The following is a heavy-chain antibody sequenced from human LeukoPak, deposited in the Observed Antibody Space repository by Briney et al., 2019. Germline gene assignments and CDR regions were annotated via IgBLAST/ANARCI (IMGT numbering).Heavy chain of an antibody. CDR3: ARGGRAGALDF. CDR2: IKEDGSMK. D-gene: IGHD3-10*01. J-gene: IGHJ3*01. CDR1: GFMFSSNW. V-gene: IGHV3-7*01. Sequence: GGSLRLSCAASGFMFSSNWMSWVRLAPGKGLEWVANIKEDGSMKYYVDSVKGRFTISRDNAAKLLFLQMNCLRAEDTAMHYCARGGRAGALDFWGQGTVVTVSS.